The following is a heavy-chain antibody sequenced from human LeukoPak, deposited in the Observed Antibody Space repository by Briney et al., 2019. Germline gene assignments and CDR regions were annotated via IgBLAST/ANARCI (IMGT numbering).Heavy chain of an antibody. J-gene: IGHJ6*03. V-gene: IGHV5-51*01. CDR1: GYSFTSYW. CDR3: ASHSSSSHYYYYYMDV. D-gene: IGHD6-6*01. CDR2: IYPGDSDT. Sequence: GESLKISCKGSGYSFTSYWIGWVRQMPGKGLEWMGIIYPGDSDTRYSPSFQGQVTISADKSISTAYLQWSSLKASDTAMYYCASHSSSSHYYYYYMDVWGKGTTVTVSS.